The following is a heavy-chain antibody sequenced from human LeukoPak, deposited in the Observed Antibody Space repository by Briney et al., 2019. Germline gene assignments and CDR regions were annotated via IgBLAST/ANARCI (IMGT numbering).Heavy chain of an antibody. CDR3: ARDSSRYYDSSGYSNFDY. D-gene: IGHD3-22*01. Sequence: GGSLRLSCAASGFTFSSYSMNWVRQAPGKGLEWVSSISSSSSYIYYADSVKGRFTISRDNAKNSLYLQMNSLRAEDTAVYYCARDSSRYYDSSGYSNFDYWGQGTLVTVSS. CDR1: GFTFSSYS. V-gene: IGHV3-21*01. CDR2: ISSSSSYI. J-gene: IGHJ4*02.